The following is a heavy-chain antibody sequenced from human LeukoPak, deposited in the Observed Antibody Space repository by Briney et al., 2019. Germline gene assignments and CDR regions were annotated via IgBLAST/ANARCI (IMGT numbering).Heavy chain of an antibody. CDR2: IKQDGSEK. CDR3: ASWILGDYYDSSGSHDY. D-gene: IGHD3-22*01. Sequence: GGSLRLSCAASGFTFSSYWMSWVRQAPGKGLEWVANIKQDGSEKYYVDSVKGRFTISRDNAKNSLYLQMNSLRAEDTAVYYCASWILGDYYDSSGSHDYWGQRTLVTVSS. V-gene: IGHV3-7*01. J-gene: IGHJ4*02. CDR1: GFTFSSYW.